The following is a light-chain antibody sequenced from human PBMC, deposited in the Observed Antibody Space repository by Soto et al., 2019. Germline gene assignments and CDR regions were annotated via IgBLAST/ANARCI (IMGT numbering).Light chain of an antibody. CDR3: QQRSKWQIT. CDR2: DAS. J-gene: IGKJ5*01. V-gene: IGKV3-11*01. Sequence: EIVLTQSPATLSLSPGERATLSCRTSQSVSSYFAWYQQKPGRAPRLLIYDASNRATGIPARFIGSGSGTDFTLTISSLEPEDFAVYYCQQRSKWQITFGQGTRLEIK. CDR1: QSVSSY.